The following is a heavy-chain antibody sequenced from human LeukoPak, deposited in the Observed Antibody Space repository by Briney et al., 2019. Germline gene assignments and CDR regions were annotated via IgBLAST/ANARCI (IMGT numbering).Heavy chain of an antibody. J-gene: IGHJ4*02. V-gene: IGHV3-7*01. Sequence: GGSLRLSCAASGFIFSSYWMSWVRQAPGKGLEWVANIKQDGSEKYYVDSVKGRFTISRDNAKNSLYLQMNSLRAEDTAVYYCARASGTGYWGQGTLVTVSS. CDR1: GFIFSSYW. D-gene: IGHD2-8*02. CDR2: IKQDGSEK. CDR3: ARASGTGY.